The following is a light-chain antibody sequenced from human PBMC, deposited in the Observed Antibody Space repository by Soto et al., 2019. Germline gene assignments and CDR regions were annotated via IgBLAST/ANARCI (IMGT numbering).Light chain of an antibody. CDR2: AAS. CDR1: QGISND. CDR3: QKYNGAPRA. J-gene: IGKJ1*01. V-gene: IGKV1-27*01. Sequence: DIQMTQSPSSLSAPVGDRVTITCRASQGISNDLAWYQQKPGKVPKLLIYAASTLQSGVPSRFSGSGSGTDFTLTISSLRPEDVATYYCQKYNGAPRAFGRGTKVEIK.